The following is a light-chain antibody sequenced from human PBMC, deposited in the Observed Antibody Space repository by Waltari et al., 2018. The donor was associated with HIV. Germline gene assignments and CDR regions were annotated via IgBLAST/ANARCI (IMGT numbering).Light chain of an antibody. CDR2: EVS. J-gene: IGLJ2*01. Sequence: QSALTQPPSASGSPGQSVTISCTGTSSDVGGYNYVSWYQQHPGKAPKLMIYEVSKRPAGVPARFSGSKSGNTASLTVSGLQAEDEADYSCSSYAGSNNVVFGGGTKLTVL. CDR1: SSDVGGYNY. V-gene: IGLV2-8*01. CDR3: SSYAGSNNVV.